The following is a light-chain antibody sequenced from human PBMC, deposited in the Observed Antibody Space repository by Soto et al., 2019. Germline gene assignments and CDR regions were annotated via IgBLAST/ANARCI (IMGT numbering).Light chain of an antibody. V-gene: IGLV8-61*01. CDR2: STN. CDR1: SGSVSTSYY. J-gene: IGLJ3*02. CDR3: VLYMGSGIRV. Sequence: QTVVTQEPSFSVSAGRTVTLTCGLSSGSVSTSYYPSWYQQTPGQAPRTLIDSTNTRSSGVPDRFSGSILGNKAALTITGAQADDESDYYCVLYMGSGIRVFGGGTKLTVL.